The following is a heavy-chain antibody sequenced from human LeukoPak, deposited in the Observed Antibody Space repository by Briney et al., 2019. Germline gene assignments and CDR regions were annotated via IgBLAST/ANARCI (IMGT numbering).Heavy chain of an antibody. CDR2: IYGTGTT. V-gene: IGHV3-66*01. CDR3: TRGGYRYALPRDAFDI. J-gene: IGHJ3*02. D-gene: IGHD5-18*01. Sequence: GGSLRLSCAASGFTVTNNYMTWVRQPPGKGLEWVSVIYGTGTTCYADSVKGRVTVSRDSSNNTLYLQINSLRAEDTAVYSCTRGGYRYALPRDAFDIWGQGTMVTVSS. CDR1: GFTVTNNY.